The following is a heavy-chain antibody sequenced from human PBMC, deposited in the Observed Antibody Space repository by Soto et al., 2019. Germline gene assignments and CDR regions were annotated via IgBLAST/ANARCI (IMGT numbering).Heavy chain of an antibody. J-gene: IGHJ6*02. V-gene: IGHV4-59*08. Sequence: QVQLQASGPGLVKPSDTLSLTCTVSGDSIGTYNWGWIRQPPGKRLEWIGYIYSNGGTSYNPALKSRVTISADTSTKQFSLRLSSVTAAATAVYYCVRQGIGALHGLVDVWGQGTTVTVSS. CDR1: GDSIGTYN. CDR3: VRQGIGALHGLVDV. CDR2: IYSNGGT. D-gene: IGHD1-26*01.